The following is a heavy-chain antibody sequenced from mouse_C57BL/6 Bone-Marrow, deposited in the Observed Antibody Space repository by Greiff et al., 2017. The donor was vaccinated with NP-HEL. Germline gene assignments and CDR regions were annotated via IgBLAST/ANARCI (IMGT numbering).Heavy chain of an antibody. Sequence: QVQLQQSGAELVRPGTSVKVSCKASGYAFTNYLIEWVKQRPGQGLEWIGVINPGSGGTNYNEKFKGKATLTAAKSSSTAYMQLSSLTSEDSSVYFCAREEVLFAWFAYWGQGTMVTVSA. CDR2: INPGSGGT. CDR1: GYAFTNYL. J-gene: IGHJ3*01. V-gene: IGHV1-54*01. CDR3: AREEVLFAWFAY. D-gene: IGHD1-1*02.